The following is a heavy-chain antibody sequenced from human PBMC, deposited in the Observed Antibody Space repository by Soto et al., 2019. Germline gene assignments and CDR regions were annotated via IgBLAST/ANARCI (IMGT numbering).Heavy chain of an antibody. D-gene: IGHD3-22*01. CDR3: AREGPYDSSGFDY. V-gene: IGHV4-34*01. Sequence: SETLSLTCGVYGGSFSGYYWSWIRQPPGKGLEWIGEINHSGSTNYNPSLKSRLTISVDTSKNRFSLKLTSVTAADTAVYYCAREGPYDSSGFDYWGQGTLVTVSS. J-gene: IGHJ4*02. CDR1: GGSFSGYY. CDR2: INHSGST.